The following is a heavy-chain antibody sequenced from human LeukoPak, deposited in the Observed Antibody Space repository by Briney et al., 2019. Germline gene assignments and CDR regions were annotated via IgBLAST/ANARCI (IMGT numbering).Heavy chain of an antibody. CDR2: INPSGSSK. CDR1: GYTFTSYY. Sequence: ASLKVSCMASGYTFTSYYMHWVRQAPEQGLEWMGIINPSGSSKSYAQKVQGRVTMTRDTSTSTVYMELSSLRAEDTAVYYCARDPLVAAGGYYYYGMDVWGQGTTVTVSS. V-gene: IGHV1-46*01. CDR3: ARDPLVAAGGYYYYGMDV. J-gene: IGHJ6*02. D-gene: IGHD6-13*01.